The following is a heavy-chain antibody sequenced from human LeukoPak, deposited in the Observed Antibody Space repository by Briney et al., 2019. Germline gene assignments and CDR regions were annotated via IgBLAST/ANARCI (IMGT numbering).Heavy chain of an antibody. Sequence: KSSETLSLTCTVSGGSISSHYWNWIRQPAGKGLEWIGRIYSTGSTNYNSSLKSRVTMSVDTSKNQFSLKLSSVTAADTAVYYCARQEGSGWYRIDYWGQGTLVTVSS. V-gene: IGHV4-4*07. CDR1: GGSISSHY. CDR3: ARQEGSGWYRIDY. J-gene: IGHJ4*02. D-gene: IGHD6-19*01. CDR2: IYSTGST.